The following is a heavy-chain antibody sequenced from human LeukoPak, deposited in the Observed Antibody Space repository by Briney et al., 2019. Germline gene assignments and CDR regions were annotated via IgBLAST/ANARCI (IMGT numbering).Heavy chain of an antibody. J-gene: IGHJ6*02. D-gene: IGHD2-15*01. Sequence: GGSLRLSCAASGFTFSSYAMHWVRQAPGKGLEWVAVISYDGSNKYYADSVKGRFTISRDNSKNTLYLQMNSLRAEDTAVYYCARVHRMYYYYGMDVWGQGTTVTVSS. CDR2: ISYDGSNK. V-gene: IGHV3-30*04. CDR1: GFTFSSYA. CDR3: ARVHRMYYYYGMDV.